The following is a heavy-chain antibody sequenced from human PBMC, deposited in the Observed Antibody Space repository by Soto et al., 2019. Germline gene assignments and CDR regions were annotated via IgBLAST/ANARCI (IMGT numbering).Heavy chain of an antibody. CDR2: IVVGSGNT. D-gene: IGHD3-10*01. J-gene: IGHJ5*02. Sequence: ASVKVSCKASGFTFTSSAMQWVRQARGQRLEWIGWIVVGSGNTNYAQKFQERVTITRDMSTSTAYMELSSLRSEDTAVYYCAADSSYGSGSLLRFDPWGQGTLVTVSS. V-gene: IGHV1-58*02. CDR1: GFTFTSSA. CDR3: AADSSYGSGSLLRFDP.